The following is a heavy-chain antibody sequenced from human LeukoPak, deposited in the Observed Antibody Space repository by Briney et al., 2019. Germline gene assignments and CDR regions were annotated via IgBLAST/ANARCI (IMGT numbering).Heavy chain of an antibody. CDR2: IYYSGST. Sequence: SETLSLTCTVSGGSISSYYWSWIRQPPGKGLEWIGYIYYSGSTNYNPSLKSRVTISVDTSKNQFSLKLSSVTAADTAVYYCARGEAAAGSFDHWGQGTLVTVSS. V-gene: IGHV4-59*01. J-gene: IGHJ4*02. CDR3: ARGEAAAGSFDH. CDR1: GGSISSYY. D-gene: IGHD6-13*01.